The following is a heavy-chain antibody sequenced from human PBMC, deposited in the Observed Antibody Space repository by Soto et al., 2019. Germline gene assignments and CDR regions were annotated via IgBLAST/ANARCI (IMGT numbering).Heavy chain of an antibody. CDR3: AREWSVANPGY. V-gene: IGHV4-34*01. D-gene: IGHD5-12*01. Sequence: SETLSLTCAFYGGSFIGYYWSWIRQPPGKGLEWIGEINHSGSTNYNPSLKSRVTISVDTSKNQFSLKLSSVTAADTAVHYCAREWSVANPGYWGQGTQVTVSS. J-gene: IGHJ4*02. CDR2: INHSGST. CDR1: GGSFIGYY.